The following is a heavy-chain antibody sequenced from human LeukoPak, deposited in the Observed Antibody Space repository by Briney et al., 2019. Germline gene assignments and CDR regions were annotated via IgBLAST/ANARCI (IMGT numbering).Heavy chain of an antibody. V-gene: IGHV3-23*01. J-gene: IGHJ4*02. D-gene: IGHD3-22*01. CDR2: ISGSGGKT. CDR1: GFTFSSYW. CDR3: AKDDSRGIMTMIVVVSHFDS. Sequence: GGSLRLSCAASGFTFSSYWMSWVRQAPGKGLEWVSGISGSGGKTEYADSVKGRFTISRDNLKNTLYLQMNTLRAEDTARYYCAKDDSRGIMTMIVVVSHFDSWGQGTLVTVSS.